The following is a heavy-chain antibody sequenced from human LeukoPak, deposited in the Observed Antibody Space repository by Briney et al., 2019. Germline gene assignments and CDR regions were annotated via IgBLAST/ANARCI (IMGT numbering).Heavy chain of an antibody. J-gene: IGHJ4*02. D-gene: IGHD3-3*01. CDR3: ARAPLDFWSGYYLFDY. V-gene: IGHV4-39*01. CDR1: GGSISSSSYY. Sequence: SETLSLTCTVSGGSISSSSYYWGWIRQPPGKGLEWIGSIYYSGSTYYNPSPKSRVTISVDTSKNQFSLKLSSVTAADTAVYYCARAPLDFWSGYYLFDYWGQGTLVIVSS. CDR2: IYYSGST.